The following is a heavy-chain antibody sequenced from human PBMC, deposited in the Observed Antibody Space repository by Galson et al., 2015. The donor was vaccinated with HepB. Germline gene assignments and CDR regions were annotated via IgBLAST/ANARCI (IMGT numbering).Heavy chain of an antibody. J-gene: IGHJ4*02. CDR2: ISAYNGNT. D-gene: IGHD6-13*01. V-gene: IGHV1-18*01. CDR3: ARLETAAGFLGH. CDR1: GYTFTHYN. Sequence: SVKVSCKASGYTFTHYNINWVRQAPGQGLQWMGWISAYNGNTNYAQKFQGRVTMTTDTSTRTAYMELRSLKSDDTAVYYCARLETAAGFLGHWGQGTLVTVSS.